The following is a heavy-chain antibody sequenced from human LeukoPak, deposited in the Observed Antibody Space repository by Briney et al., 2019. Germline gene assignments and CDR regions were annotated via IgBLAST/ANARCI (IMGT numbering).Heavy chain of an antibody. Sequence: PSETLSLTCAVYGGSFSGYYWSWIRQPPGKGLEWIGEINHSGSTNYNPSLKSRVTISVDTSKNQFSLKLSSVTAADTAVYYCARSTFEGPNYWGQGTLVTVSS. D-gene: IGHD3-16*01. CDR2: INHSGST. CDR1: GGSFSGYY. CDR3: ARSTFEGPNY. V-gene: IGHV4-34*01. J-gene: IGHJ4*02.